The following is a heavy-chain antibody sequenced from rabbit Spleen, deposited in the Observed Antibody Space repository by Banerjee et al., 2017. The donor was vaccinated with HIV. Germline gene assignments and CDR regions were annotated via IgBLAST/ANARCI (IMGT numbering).Heavy chain of an antibody. CDR1: GFDLSSYYY. CDR2: IYAGSSGFVGAT. V-gene: IGHV1S45*01. D-gene: IGHD1-1*01. Sequence: QQQLEESGGGLVKPEGSLTLTCKASGFDLSSYYYMCWVRQAPGKGLEWIACIYAGSSGFVGATYYASWAAGRFTISKTSSTAVALQMTSLTAADTATYFCARWASSDGYFDLWGQGTLVTVS. J-gene: IGHJ4*01. CDR3: ARWASSDGYFDL.